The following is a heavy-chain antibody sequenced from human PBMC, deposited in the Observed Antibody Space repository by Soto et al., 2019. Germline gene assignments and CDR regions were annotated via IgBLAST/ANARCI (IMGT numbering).Heavy chain of an antibody. CDR3: ARHLLPGIERYGMDV. CDR2: IYPGDSDT. J-gene: IGHJ6*02. V-gene: IGHV5-51*01. CDR1: GYIFTSYW. D-gene: IGHD6-13*01. Sequence: GESLKISCNGSGYIFTSYWIGWGRQMPGKGLEWMGIIYPGDSDTKYSPSFQGQVTISADKSISTAYLQWSSLKASDTAMYYCARHLLPGIERYGMDVWGQGTTVTVSS.